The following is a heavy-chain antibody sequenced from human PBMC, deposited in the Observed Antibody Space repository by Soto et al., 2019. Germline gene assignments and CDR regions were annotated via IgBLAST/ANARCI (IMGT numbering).Heavy chain of an antibody. CDR3: ARDFYPLAYYFDP. Sequence: QVQLVQSEAEVKKPGASVKVSCEASGYTSINHGISWVRQAPEQGLEWMGWVSGSNGNTKYAQKFQGRVTMTTETSTSTAHMELRNLRSDDTAVYFCARDFYPLAYYFDPWGQGTLVTVSS. CDR1: GYTSINHG. J-gene: IGHJ4*02. V-gene: IGHV1-18*04. CDR2: VSGSNGNT.